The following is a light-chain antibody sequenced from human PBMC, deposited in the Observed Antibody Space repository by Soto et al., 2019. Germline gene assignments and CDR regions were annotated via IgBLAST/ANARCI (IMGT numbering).Light chain of an antibody. V-gene: IGKV1-5*03. CDR1: QNINSW. CDR2: KAS. J-gene: IGKJ1*01. Sequence: DIQMPQSPSTLSASVGDRVTITCRASQNINSWLAWYQQKPGKAPKLLIYKASSLESGVPSRFSGSGSGTEFTLPISNLQPDDFAIYYCKQYNSYSSGTFGQGTKVEIK. CDR3: KQYNSYSSGT.